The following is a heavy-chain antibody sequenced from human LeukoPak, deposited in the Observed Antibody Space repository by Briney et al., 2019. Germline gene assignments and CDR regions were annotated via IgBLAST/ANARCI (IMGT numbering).Heavy chain of an antibody. V-gene: IGHV3-7*01. Sequence: GGSLRLSCAASGFTISTYWMSWVRQAPGKGLEWVANIKQDGSEKYYVDSVKGRFTISKDNAKNSLYLQMNSLRAEDTAVYYCARLRSFDYWGQGTLVTVSS. CDR2: IKQDGSEK. D-gene: IGHD3-16*01. CDR3: ARLRSFDY. J-gene: IGHJ4*02. CDR1: GFTISTYW.